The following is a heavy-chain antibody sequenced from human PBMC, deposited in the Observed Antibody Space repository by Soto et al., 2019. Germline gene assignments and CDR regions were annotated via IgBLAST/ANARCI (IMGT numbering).Heavy chain of an antibody. D-gene: IGHD3-3*01. V-gene: IGHV4-31*03. Sequence: PSETLSLTCTVSGGSISSGGYYWSWIRQHPGKGLEWIGYIYYSGSTYYNPSLKSRVTISVDTSKNQFSLKLSSVTAADTAVYYCARVLSSRGFLEWLPDYYYYYMGVWGKGTTVTVSS. CDR2: IYYSGST. CDR1: GGSISSGGYY. CDR3: ARVLSSRGFLEWLPDYYYYYMGV. J-gene: IGHJ6*03.